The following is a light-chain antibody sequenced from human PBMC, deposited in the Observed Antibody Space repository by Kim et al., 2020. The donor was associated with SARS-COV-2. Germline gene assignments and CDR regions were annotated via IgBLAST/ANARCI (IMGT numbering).Light chain of an antibody. Sequence: AFVGDRVTIPCRASLSVTSYLAWYQQQPGKAPKLLISAASSLESGVPSRFRGSGFGTDFILTISSLRPEDVATYYCQQGYSFPFTFGGGTKVDIK. V-gene: IGKV1D-12*01. J-gene: IGKJ4*01. CDR2: AAS. CDR3: QQGYSFPFT. CDR1: LSVTSY.